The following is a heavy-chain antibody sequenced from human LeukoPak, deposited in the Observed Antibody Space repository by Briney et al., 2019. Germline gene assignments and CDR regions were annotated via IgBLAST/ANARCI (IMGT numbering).Heavy chain of an antibody. V-gene: IGHV4-34*01. CDR3: ARRGLRGTVTPRLVY. J-gene: IGHJ4*02. Sequence: SETLSLTCAVYGGSFSGYYWSWIRQPPGKGLEWIGEINHSGSTNYNPSLKSRVTISVDTSKNQFSLKLSSVTAADTAVYYCARRGLRGTVTPRLVYWGQGTLVTVSS. CDR2: INHSGST. CDR1: GGSFSGYY. D-gene: IGHD4-17*01.